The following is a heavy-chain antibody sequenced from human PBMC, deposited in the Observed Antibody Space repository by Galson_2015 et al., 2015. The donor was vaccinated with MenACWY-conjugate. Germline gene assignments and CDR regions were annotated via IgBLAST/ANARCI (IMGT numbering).Heavy chain of an antibody. J-gene: IGHJ4*02. CDR2: ISYDGSNK. Sequence: SLRLSCAASGFTFSRYGMHWVRQAPGKGLEWVAVISYDGSNKYYADSVKGRFTISRDNSKNTLYLEMNSLRTEDTAVYYCAKDWGIVVPAATYYLVYWGKGPLVTVSS. D-gene: IGHD2-2*01. CDR1: GFTFSRYG. CDR3: AKDWGIVVPAATYYLVY. V-gene: IGHV3-30*18.